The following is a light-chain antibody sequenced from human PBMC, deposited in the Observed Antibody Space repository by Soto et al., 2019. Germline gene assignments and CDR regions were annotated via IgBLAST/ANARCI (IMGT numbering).Light chain of an antibody. J-gene: IGLJ1*01. CDR1: SSDVGSYNV. CDR2: EGS. Sequence: QSALTQPASATGSPGQSITISCTGTSSDVGSYNVVSWYQQHPGKAPKLMIYEGSKRPSGVSDRFSGSKSGNTASLTISGLQADDDTDYYCCSYAGSSTLVFGTGTKVTVL. CDR3: CSYAGSSTLV. V-gene: IGLV2-23*01.